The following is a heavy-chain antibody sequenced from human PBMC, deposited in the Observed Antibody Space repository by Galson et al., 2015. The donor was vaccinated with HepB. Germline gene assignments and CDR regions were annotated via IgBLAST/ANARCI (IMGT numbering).Heavy chain of an antibody. CDR3: ARHPITFDYAETDH. Sequence: QSGAEVKKPGESLRISCKASGYTFTSFWIGWVRQMPGKGLEWMGIIYPADSDTRYSPSFQGQVSISVDKSITTAYLQWSSLEASDTAIYYCARHPITFDYAETDHWGQGTLVTVSS. V-gene: IGHV5-51*01. CDR1: GYTFTSFW. CDR2: IYPADSDT. D-gene: IGHD3-16*01. J-gene: IGHJ4*02.